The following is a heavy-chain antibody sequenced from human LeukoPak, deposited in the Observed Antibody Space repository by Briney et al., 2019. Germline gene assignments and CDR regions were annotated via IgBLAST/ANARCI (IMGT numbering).Heavy chain of an antibody. J-gene: IGHJ4*02. CDR1: GFTFSSYG. D-gene: IGHD4-11*01. CDR2: IWYDGSNK. Sequence: PGGSLRLSCAASGFTFSSYGMHWVRQAPGKGLEWVAVIWYDGSNKYYADSVKGRFTISRDNSKNTLYLQMNSLRAEDTAVYYCAKSHDYQSFDYWGQGTLVTVSS. CDR3: AKSHDYQSFDY. V-gene: IGHV3-33*06.